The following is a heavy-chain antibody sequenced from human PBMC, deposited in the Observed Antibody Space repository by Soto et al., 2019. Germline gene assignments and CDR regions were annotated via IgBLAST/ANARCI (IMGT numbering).Heavy chain of an antibody. J-gene: IGHJ4*02. CDR3: ARVEDYDYVWGRPHTHFDY. CDR1: GGTFSSYA. D-gene: IGHD3-16*01. Sequence: ASVKVSCKASGGTFSSYAISWVRQAPGQGLEWMGGIIPIFGTANYAQKFQGRVTITADESTSTAYMELSSLRSEDTAVYYCARVEDYDYVWGRPHTHFDYWGQGTLVTVSS. V-gene: IGHV1-69*13. CDR2: IIPIFGTA.